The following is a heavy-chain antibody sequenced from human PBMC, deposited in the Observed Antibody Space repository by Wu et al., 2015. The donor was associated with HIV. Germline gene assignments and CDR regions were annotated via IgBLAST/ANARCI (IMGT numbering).Heavy chain of an antibody. J-gene: IGHJ5*02. D-gene: IGHD3-16*01. CDR1: GFIFSSYV. CDR2: IVIGSDVT. V-gene: IGHV1-58*02. CDR3: AAEPLRFPRVGWVDT. Sequence: QMQLVQSGPLIKKPGTSVQVSCKASGFIFSSYVIQWVRQTRGQRLEWIGWIVIGSDVTNYAQNFQKRITFTRDMSTVYTAYMELRTLQSEDTAVYYCAAEPLRFPRVGWVDTWGQGTLVTVSS.